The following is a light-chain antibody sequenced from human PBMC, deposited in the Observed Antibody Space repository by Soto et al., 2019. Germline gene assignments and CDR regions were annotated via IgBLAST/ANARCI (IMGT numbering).Light chain of an antibody. CDR1: SSDVGGYNY. J-gene: IGLJ1*01. Sequence: QCALTQPAYGSGSPGEAITISCTGTSSDVGGYNYVSWYQHHPGKAPKLMIFDVSNRPSGVSNRFSGSKSGNTASLTISGLQPEDEADYYCSSYTTSNTRQIVFGTGTKVTVL. CDR3: SSYTTSNTRQIV. V-gene: IGLV2-14*03. CDR2: DVS.